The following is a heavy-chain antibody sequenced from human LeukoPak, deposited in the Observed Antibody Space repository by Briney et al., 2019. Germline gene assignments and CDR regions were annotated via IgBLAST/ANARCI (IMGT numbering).Heavy chain of an antibody. Sequence: GGSLRLSCAASGFTFSSYSMNWVRQAPGKGLEWDSYISSSSTAIYYADSVKGRFTISRDNAKNSLYLQMNSLRDEDTAVYYCARVRPTMGNYFDYWGQGTLVTVSS. J-gene: IGHJ4*02. CDR2: ISSSSTAI. V-gene: IGHV3-48*02. CDR3: ARVRPTMGNYFDY. D-gene: IGHD7-27*01. CDR1: GFTFSSYS.